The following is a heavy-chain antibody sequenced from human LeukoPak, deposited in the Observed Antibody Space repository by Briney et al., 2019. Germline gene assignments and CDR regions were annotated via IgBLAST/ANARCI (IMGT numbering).Heavy chain of an antibody. CDR3: ARVGGGRYYYYYMDV. CDR1: GYSISSGYY. J-gene: IGHJ6*03. CDR2: SGST. Sequence: SETLSLTCTVSGYSISSGYYWGWIRQPPGKGLEWIGSGSTYYNPPLKSRVTISVDTSKNQFSLKLSSVTAADTAVYYCARVGGGRYYYYYMDVWGKGTTVTVSS. D-gene: IGHD2-15*01. V-gene: IGHV4-38-2*02.